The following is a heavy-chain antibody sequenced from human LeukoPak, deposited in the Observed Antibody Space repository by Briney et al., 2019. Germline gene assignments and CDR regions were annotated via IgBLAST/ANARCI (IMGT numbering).Heavy chain of an antibody. J-gene: IGHJ4*02. CDR3: ARGVNCGGDCYPIDY. V-gene: IGHV3-48*02. CDR1: GFTFSSYS. D-gene: IGHD2-21*01. CDR2: ISSSSSTI. Sequence: GGSLRLSCAASGFTFSSYSMNWVRQAPGKGLEWVSYISSSSSTIYYADSVKGRFTISRDNAKNSLYLQMNSLRDEDTAVYYCARGVNCGGDCYPIDYWGQGTLVTVSS.